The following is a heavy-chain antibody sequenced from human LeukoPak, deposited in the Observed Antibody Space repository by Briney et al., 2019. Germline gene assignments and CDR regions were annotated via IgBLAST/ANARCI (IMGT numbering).Heavy chain of an antibody. J-gene: IGHJ4*02. CDR3: TTWTDLYDY. Sequence: GGSLRLSCAASGFTFSNVWMSWVRQAPGMGLDWVGRIRSKTDGGTIDYAAPVKGRFVISRDDSRDTLYLQMNSLRIEDTAMYYCTTWTDLYDYWGQGILVTVSP. V-gene: IGHV3-15*01. D-gene: IGHD3/OR15-3a*01. CDR2: IRSKTDGGTI. CDR1: GFTFSNVW.